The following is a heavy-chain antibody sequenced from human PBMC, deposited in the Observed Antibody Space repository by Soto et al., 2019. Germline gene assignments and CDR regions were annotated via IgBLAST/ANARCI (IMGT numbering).Heavy chain of an antibody. CDR2: IIPVFGTG. Sequence: ASVKVSCKASGGTFSSYAISWVRQAPGQGLEWMGGIIPVFGTGIYAQKFQGRVTITADKSTNTAYMELSSLRSEDTAVYFCARVGGTGGYTYGLDYWGQGTLVTVS. CDR3: ARVGGTGGYTYGLDY. CDR1: GGTFSSYA. J-gene: IGHJ4*02. D-gene: IGHD5-18*01. V-gene: IGHV1-69*06.